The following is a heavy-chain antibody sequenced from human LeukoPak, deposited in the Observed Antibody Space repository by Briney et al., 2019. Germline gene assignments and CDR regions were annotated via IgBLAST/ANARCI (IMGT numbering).Heavy chain of an antibody. D-gene: IGHD3-3*01. CDR2: ISGSGGST. CDR1: GFTFVTFA. J-gene: IGHJ4*02. CDR3: AKEHDFWSGYGDY. Sequence: GGSLRLSCAASGFTFVTFAMSWVRQAPGKGLEWVSAISGSGGSTYYADSVKGRFTISRDNSKNTLYLQMNSLRAEDTAVYYCAKEHDFWSGYGDYWGQGTLVTVSS. V-gene: IGHV3-23*01.